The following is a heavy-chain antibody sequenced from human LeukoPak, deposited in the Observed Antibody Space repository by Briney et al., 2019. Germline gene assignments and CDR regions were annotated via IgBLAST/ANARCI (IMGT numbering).Heavy chain of an antibody. V-gene: IGHV1-2*02. CDR1: GYTFTSYY. Sequence: ASVKVSCKASGYTFTSYYMHWVRQAPGQGLEWMGWINPNSGGTNYAQKFQGRVTMTRDTSISTAYMELSRLRSDDTAVYYCARVTQTDYDFDYWGQGTLVTVSS. CDR2: INPNSGGT. J-gene: IGHJ4*02. D-gene: IGHD4-17*01. CDR3: ARVTQTDYDFDY.